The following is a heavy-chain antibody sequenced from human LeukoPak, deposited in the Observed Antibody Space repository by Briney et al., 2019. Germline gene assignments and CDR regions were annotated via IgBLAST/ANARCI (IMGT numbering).Heavy chain of an antibody. Sequence: PGWALRLSCAASGFTFSSYGMHWVRQAPGKGLEWVAVIWYDGSNKYYADSVKGRFTISRDISKNTMYLPMNSLRAEDTGVYYGAKAHCPSAAIGREPFDDWGQGTLVTVSS. D-gene: IGHD2-2*02. CDR1: GFTFSSYG. V-gene: IGHV3-33*06. J-gene: IGHJ4*02. CDR3: AKAHCPSAAIGREPFDD. CDR2: IWYDGSNK.